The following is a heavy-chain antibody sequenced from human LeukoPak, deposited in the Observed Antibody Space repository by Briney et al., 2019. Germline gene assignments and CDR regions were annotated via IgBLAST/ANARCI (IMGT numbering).Heavy chain of an antibody. CDR1: GYTFTSYG. CDR3: ARLHQGTNWFDP. J-gene: IGHJ5*02. CDR2: ISAYNGNT. V-gene: IGHV1-18*01. D-gene: IGHD1/OR15-1a*01. Sequence: ASVKVSCKASGYTFTSYGISWVRQAPGQGLEWMGWISAYNGNTNYAQKLQGRVTMTTDTSTSTAYMELRSLRSDDTAAYYCARLHQGTNWFDPWGQGTLVTVSS.